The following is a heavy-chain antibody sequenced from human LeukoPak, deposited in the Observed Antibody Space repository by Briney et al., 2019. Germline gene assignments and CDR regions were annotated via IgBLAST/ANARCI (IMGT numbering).Heavy chain of an antibody. CDR2: INPNSGGT. Sequence: ASVKVSCKAPGYTFTVYYMHWVRQAPGQGLEWMGWINPNSGGTNYAQKFQGRVTMTRDTSISTAYMELSRLRSDDTAVYYCAGSTVTTESGAFDIWGQGTMVTVSS. V-gene: IGHV1-2*02. J-gene: IGHJ3*02. CDR1: GYTFTVYY. CDR3: AGSTVTTESGAFDI. D-gene: IGHD4-17*01.